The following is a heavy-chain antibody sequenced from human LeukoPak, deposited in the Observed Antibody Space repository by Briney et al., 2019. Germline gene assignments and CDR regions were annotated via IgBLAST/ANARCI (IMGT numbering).Heavy chain of an antibody. D-gene: IGHD2-15*01. J-gene: IGHJ4*02. V-gene: IGHV3-53*01. CDR2: IYSGGTT. Sequence: PGGSLRLSCAASGFTLCSSYMSRVRQAPGKGLEWVSLIYSGGTTYYADSVKGRFTISRDNSKNTLYLQMNSLRAEDTAVYYCAKVAGGRQIDYWGQGTLVTVSS. CDR3: AKVAGGRQIDY. CDR1: GFTLCSSY.